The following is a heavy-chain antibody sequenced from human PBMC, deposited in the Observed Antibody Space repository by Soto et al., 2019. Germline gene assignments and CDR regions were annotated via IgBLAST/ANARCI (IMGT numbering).Heavy chain of an antibody. CDR1: VFDFRSYG. Sequence: PGGSMRLSCAASVFDFRSYGIHWVRQAPGRGLEWVAAASYDGSETYYADSAKGRFTVSKEISKNTVFLQMNALRHEDTALYFCVTHSGWPVLNLVTWFQGKLDAGSS. V-gene: IGHV3-30*03. CDR3: VTHSGWPVLNLVT. CDR2: ASYDGSET. J-gene: IGHJ5*01. D-gene: IGHD6-19*01.